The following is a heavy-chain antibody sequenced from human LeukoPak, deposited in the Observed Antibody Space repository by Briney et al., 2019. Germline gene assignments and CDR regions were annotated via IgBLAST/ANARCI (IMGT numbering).Heavy chain of an antibody. V-gene: IGHV3-23*01. D-gene: IGHD6-13*01. CDR2: LSGSGDST. J-gene: IGHJ4*02. CDR1: GFTFSSYA. CDR3: ANVWSSSWTPFDS. Sequence: PGGSLRLSCAASGFTFSSYAMSWVRQAPGKGLEWVSVLSGSGDSTHYADSVKGRFTISRDNSKNTLYLQMNSLRAEDTAIYYCANVWSSSWTPFDSWGQGTLVTVSS.